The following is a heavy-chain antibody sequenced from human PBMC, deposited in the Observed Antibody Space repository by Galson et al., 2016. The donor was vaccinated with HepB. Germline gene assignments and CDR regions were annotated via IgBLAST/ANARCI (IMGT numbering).Heavy chain of an antibody. V-gene: IGHV3-53*01. J-gene: IGHJ4*02. D-gene: IGHD3-16*02. CDR2: IYSIGTT. CDR1: GFTVSNNY. CDR3: ARKSDTYRYDGDF. Sequence: SLRLSCAVSGFTVSNNYMTWVRQAPGKGPEWVALIYSIGTTAYADSVKGRFTISRDNSRNTLNLEMKSLRADDTAVYYCARKSDTYRYDGDFWGQGTLVTLS.